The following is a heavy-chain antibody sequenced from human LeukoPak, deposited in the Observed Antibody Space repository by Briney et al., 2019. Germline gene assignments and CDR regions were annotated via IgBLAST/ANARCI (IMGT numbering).Heavy chain of an antibody. V-gene: IGHV1-69*02. J-gene: IGHJ5*02. D-gene: IGHD5-12*01. CDR1: GGTFSDYS. CDR2: ILPLVGRL. CDR3: VRSGYDYDWFDP. Sequence: ASVKVSCKAPGGTFSDYSISWVRPAPRQGLEWMGRILPLVGRLHYAQKFQGRFTLTADKSTTTVYMELSSLRSEDTGVYYCVRSGYDYDWFDPWGQGTLVSVSS.